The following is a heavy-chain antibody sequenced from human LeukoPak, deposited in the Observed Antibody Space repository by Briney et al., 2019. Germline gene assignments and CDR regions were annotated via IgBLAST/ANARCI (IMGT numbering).Heavy chain of an antibody. J-gene: IGHJ3*02. CDR1: GGSISSYY. D-gene: IGHD6-6*01. Sequence: SETLSLTCTVSGGSISSYYWSWIRQPPGKGLEWIGYIYYSGITNYNPSLKSRVTISVDTSKNQFSLKLRSVTAADTAVYYCARHRAARHAFDIWGQGTMVTVSS. CDR2: IYYSGIT. V-gene: IGHV4-59*08. CDR3: ARHRAARHAFDI.